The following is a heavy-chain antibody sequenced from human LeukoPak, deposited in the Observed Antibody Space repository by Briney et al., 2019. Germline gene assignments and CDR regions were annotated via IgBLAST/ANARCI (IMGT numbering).Heavy chain of an antibody. CDR2: INANSGTT. V-gene: IGHV3-23*01. D-gene: IGHD6-19*01. Sequence: GGSLRLSCAASGFAFTFHAMSWLRQPPGKGLEWVSTINANSGTTSYAASVRGRFTISRDNSKNTLYLQVNSLRSDDTAVYYCAKPISGGLAVTADWFDPWGQGTLVVVSS. J-gene: IGHJ5*01. CDR1: GFAFTFHA. CDR3: AKPISGGLAVTADWFDP.